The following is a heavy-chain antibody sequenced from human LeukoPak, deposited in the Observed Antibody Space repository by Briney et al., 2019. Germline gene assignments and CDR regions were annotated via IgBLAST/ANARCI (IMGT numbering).Heavy chain of an antibody. CDR2: IYYSGST. CDR3: ARSDYYTAPDFYYYGMDV. D-gene: IGHD3-22*01. J-gene: IGHJ6*02. CDR1: GGSISSYY. V-gene: IGHV4-59*01. Sequence: PSETLSLTCTVSGGSISSYYWSWIRQPPGKGLEWIGYIYYSGSTNYNPSLKSRVTISVDTSKNQFSLKLSSVTAADTAVYYCARSDYYTAPDFYYYGMDVWGQGTTVTVSS.